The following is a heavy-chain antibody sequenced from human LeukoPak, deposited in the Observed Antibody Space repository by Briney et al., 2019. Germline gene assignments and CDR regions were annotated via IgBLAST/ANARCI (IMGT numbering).Heavy chain of an antibody. V-gene: IGHV3-53*01. CDR2: IYSGGST. Sequence: GGSPRLSCAASGFTVSSNYMSWVRQAPGKGLEWVSVIYSGGSTYYADSVKGRFTISRDNSKNTLYLQMNSLRAEDTAVYYCARHEKTIRESGLDYWGQGTLVTVSS. CDR3: ARHEKTIRESGLDY. D-gene: IGHD3-10*01. J-gene: IGHJ4*02. CDR1: GFTVSSNY.